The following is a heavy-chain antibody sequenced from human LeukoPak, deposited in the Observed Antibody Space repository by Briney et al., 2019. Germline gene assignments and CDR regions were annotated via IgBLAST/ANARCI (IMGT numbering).Heavy chain of an antibody. Sequence: PGGSLTLSCAASGFTFSRSAMNWVRQAPGKGLEWVPSFSASGGTTYYADSVKGRFTISRDNSKNTLSVQMNSLRAEDTAVYYCAKANYSGSYYFDSWGQGTLVTVSS. CDR3: AKANYSGSYYFDS. D-gene: IGHD1-26*01. CDR1: GFTFSRSA. J-gene: IGHJ4*02. CDR2: FSASGGTT. V-gene: IGHV3-23*01.